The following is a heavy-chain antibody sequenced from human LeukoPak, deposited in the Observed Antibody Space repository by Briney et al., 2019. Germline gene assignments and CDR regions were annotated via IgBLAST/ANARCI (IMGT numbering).Heavy chain of an antibody. CDR1: GFTFSSYG. D-gene: IGHD1-1*01. V-gene: IGHV3-30*02. CDR2: IRYDGRNK. J-gene: IGHJ3*02. Sequence: AGGSLRLSCAASGFTFSSYGMHWVRQAPGKGLEWVAFIRYDGRNKYYADSVKGRFTISRDNSKNTLYLQMNSLRAEDTAVYYCAKDREVRIWNGHAFDIWGQGTMVTVSS. CDR3: AKDREVRIWNGHAFDI.